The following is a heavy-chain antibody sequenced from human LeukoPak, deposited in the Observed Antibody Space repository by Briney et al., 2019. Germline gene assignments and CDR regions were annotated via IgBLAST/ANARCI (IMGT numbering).Heavy chain of an antibody. D-gene: IGHD2-21*02. V-gene: IGHV3-30-3*01. Sequence: QPGRSLRLSCAASGFTFSSYAMHWVRQAPGKGLEWVAVISYDGSNKYYADSVKGRFTISRDNSKNMLYLQMNSLRAEDTAVYYCARDPSEVTANYYYYGMDVWGQGTTVTVSS. CDR1: GFTFSSYA. J-gene: IGHJ6*02. CDR3: ARDPSEVTANYYYYGMDV. CDR2: ISYDGSNK.